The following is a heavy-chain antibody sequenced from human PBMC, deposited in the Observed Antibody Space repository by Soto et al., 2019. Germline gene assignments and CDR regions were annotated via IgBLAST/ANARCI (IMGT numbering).Heavy chain of an antibody. J-gene: IGHJ4*02. Sequence: EVQLVESGGGLVQPGGSLRLSCAASGFTFSSYWTHWVRQAPGKGLVWVSRINPDGSSTSYADSVKGRFTISRDNAKNTLYLQMNSLRAEDTAVYYCARVSVSSYHFDYWGQGTLVTVSS. CDR2: INPDGSST. CDR1: GFTFSSYW. V-gene: IGHV3-74*02. CDR3: ARVSVSSYHFDY. D-gene: IGHD6-6*01.